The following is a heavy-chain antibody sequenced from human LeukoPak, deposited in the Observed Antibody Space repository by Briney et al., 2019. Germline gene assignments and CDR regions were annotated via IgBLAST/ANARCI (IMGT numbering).Heavy chain of an antibody. CDR2: IIPIFGTA. V-gene: IGHV1-69*13. Sequence: SVKVSCKASGGTFSSYAISWVRQAPGQGLEWMGGIIPIFGTANYAQKFQGRVTITADESTSTAYMELSSLRSEDTAVYYCAGGMEMATSSIGMDVWGKGTTVTISS. J-gene: IGHJ6*03. CDR3: AGGMEMATSSIGMDV. CDR1: GGTFSSYA. D-gene: IGHD5-24*01.